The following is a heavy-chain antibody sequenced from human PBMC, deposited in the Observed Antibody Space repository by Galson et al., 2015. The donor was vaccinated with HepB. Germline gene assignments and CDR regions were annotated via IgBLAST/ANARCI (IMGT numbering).Heavy chain of an antibody. CDR3: AREFHNDWPNYYFDN. J-gene: IGHJ4*02. V-gene: IGHV3-30-3*01. CDR2: ISYDGNTK. D-gene: IGHD1-1*01. CDR1: GVTFSTYV. Sequence: SLRLSCVASGVTFSTYVMHWVRQAPGKGLEWVALISYDGNTKYNADSVKGRFKIYRDNSKNTLYLQMDSLTAEDTALYFCAREFHNDWPNYYFDNWGQGSLVTVSS.